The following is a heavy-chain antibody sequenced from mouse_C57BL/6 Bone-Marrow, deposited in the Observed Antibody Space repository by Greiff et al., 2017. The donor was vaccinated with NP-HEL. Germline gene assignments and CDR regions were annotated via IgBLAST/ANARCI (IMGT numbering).Heavy chain of an antibody. CDR1: GYTFTSYW. V-gene: IGHV1-74*01. CDR2: IHPSDSDT. D-gene: IGHD2-5*01. CDR3: AISVYYNNYVGDYYAMDY. J-gene: IGHJ4*01. Sequence: QVQLQQPGAELVKPGASVKVSCKASGYTFTSYWMHWVKQRPGQGLEWIGRIHPSDSDTNYNQKFKGKATLTVDKSSSTAYMQLSSLTSEDSAVYYCAISVYYNNYVGDYYAMDYWGQGTSVTVSS.